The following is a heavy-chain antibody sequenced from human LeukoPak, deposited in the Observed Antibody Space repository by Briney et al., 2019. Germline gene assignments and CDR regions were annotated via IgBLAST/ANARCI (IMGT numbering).Heavy chain of an antibody. Sequence: PGGSLRLSCAASGFTFSTYGMSWVRQAPGRGLEWVSAISDDGGSTYYADSVKGRFTISRVNSKNTLYLQMNSLRADDTAVYYCAKRVLYSSPHPNFDYWGQGTLVTVSS. V-gene: IGHV3-23*01. CDR2: ISDDGGST. CDR1: GFTFSTYG. J-gene: IGHJ4*02. CDR3: AKRVLYSSPHPNFDY. D-gene: IGHD5-18*01.